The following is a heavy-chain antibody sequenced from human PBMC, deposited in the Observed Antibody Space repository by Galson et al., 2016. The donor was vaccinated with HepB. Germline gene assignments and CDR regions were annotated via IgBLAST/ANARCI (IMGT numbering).Heavy chain of an antibody. D-gene: IGHD6-19*01. CDR1: GFTFSNYD. CDR2: IYTAGDT. CDR3: ARGSYSSDWYRSSAYDFGMDG. Sequence: SLRLSCAASGFTFSNYDMHWVRQAPGKGLERVSSIYTAGDTYYQDSVEGRFTVSRENGKDSLYLHMKSLRAGDTAVYLCARGSYSSDWYRSSAYDFGMDGWGKGTTVTVSS. V-gene: IGHV3-13*01. J-gene: IGHJ6*04.